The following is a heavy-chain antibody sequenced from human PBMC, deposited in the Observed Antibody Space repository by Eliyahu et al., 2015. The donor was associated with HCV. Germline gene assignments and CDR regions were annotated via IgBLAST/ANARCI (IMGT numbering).Heavy chain of an antibody. V-gene: IGHV3-49*05. CDR3: TRDPGGQTGDLGDY. CDR2: IRSKXYGGTT. Sequence: EVQLVESGGGLVKPGRSLXLSCTAXGFXFGXFAWSWFRQAPGKGLEWVGFIRSKXYGGTTEYAASVKGRFTISRDDSKSIAYLQMNSLKTEDTAVYYCTRDPGGQTGDLGDYWGQGTLVTVSS. J-gene: IGHJ4*02. D-gene: IGHD7-27*01. CDR1: GFXFGXFA.